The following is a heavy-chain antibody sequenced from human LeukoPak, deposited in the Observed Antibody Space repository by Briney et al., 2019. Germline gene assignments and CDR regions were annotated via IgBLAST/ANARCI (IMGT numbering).Heavy chain of an antibody. J-gene: IGHJ2*01. Sequence: GGSLRLSCAASRFTFSSYWMTWVRQAPGKGLKWVSSISDSGDTPYYADSVKGLFTISRDNSKNTLYLQMSSLRAEDTAVYYCVQLLDDNPIRWYFGLWGRGTLVTVSS. CDR3: VQLLDDNPIRWYFGL. CDR1: RFTFSSYW. D-gene: IGHD1-14*01. V-gene: IGHV3-23*01. CDR2: ISDSGDTP.